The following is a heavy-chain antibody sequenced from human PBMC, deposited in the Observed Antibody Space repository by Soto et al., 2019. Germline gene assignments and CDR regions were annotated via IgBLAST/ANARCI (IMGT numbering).Heavy chain of an antibody. CDR2: MWYDGSNN. D-gene: IGHD3-16*02. Sequence: QVQLVESGGGVVQPGRSLRLSCAASGFTFSRYGMHWVRQAPGKGLEWVAVMWYDGSNNYYADSVKGRFTISRDNSKNTLYMQMNSLRAKDTSVYYCARDENYDYVWGSYHSYCFDSWGQGTLVTVSS. CDR1: GFTFSRYG. J-gene: IGHJ4*02. CDR3: ARDENYDYVWGSYHSYCFDS. V-gene: IGHV3-33*01.